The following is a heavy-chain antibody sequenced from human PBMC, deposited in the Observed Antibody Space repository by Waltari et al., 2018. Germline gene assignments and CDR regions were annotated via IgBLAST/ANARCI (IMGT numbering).Heavy chain of an antibody. CDR3: ATGYYDILPGYYRRVTEYYFHY. D-gene: IGHD3-9*01. Sequence: QVQVQQRGAGRVKHSETLSLTCAVYGGSLSGYYWSWRRTLPGKGLEWIVEINHSGSINYTTSLKSLATISVDTSKNRLSLTLSSVSVADTAVYYCATGYYDILPGYYRRVTEYYFHYWGQGTLVIVSS. J-gene: IGHJ4*02. CDR2: INHSGSI. CDR1: GGSLSGYY. V-gene: IGHV4-34*01.